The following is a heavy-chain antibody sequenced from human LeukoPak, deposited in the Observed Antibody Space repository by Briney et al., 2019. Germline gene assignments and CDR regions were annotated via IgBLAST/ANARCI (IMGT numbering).Heavy chain of an antibody. J-gene: IGHJ4*02. Sequence: GGSLRLSCAASGFIFGSYWMSWVRQAPGKGLEWVAVISYDGRNKHYPESVKGRFTISRDISTDTLWLQMDSLRTEDTAVYYCAKGPLRGTAAAIDYWGQGTLVTVSS. CDR3: AKGPLRGTAAAIDY. D-gene: IGHD2-2*01. V-gene: IGHV3-30*18. CDR2: ISYDGRNK. CDR1: GFIFGSYW.